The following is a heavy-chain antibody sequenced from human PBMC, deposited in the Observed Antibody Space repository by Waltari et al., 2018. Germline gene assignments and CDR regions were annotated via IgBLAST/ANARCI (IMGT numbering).Heavy chain of an antibody. D-gene: IGHD6-13*01. CDR3: ARDRSSSSVGWFDP. J-gene: IGHJ5*02. CDR1: GGSISSSSYY. V-gene: IGHV4-39*07. CDR2: IYYSGGT. Sequence: QLQLQESGPGLVKPSETLSLTCTVSGGSISSSSYYWGWIRQPPGKGLEWIGSIYYSGGTYYNPSLKSRVTISVDTSKNQFSLKLSSVTAADTAVYYCARDRSSSSVGWFDPWGQGTLVTVSS.